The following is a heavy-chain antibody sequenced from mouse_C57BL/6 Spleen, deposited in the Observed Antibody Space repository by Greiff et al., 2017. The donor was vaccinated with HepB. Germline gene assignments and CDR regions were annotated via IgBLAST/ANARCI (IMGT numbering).Heavy chain of an antibody. CDR3: ASYYDYAMDFDY. D-gene: IGHD2-4*01. Sequence: EVQLQESGAELVKPGASVKLSCTASGFNIKDYYMHWVKQRTEQGLEWIGRIDPEDGETKYDPKFQGKATITADTSSTTAYLQLSSLTSEDTAVYYCASYYDYAMDFDYWGQGTTLTVSS. J-gene: IGHJ2*01. CDR2: IDPEDGET. CDR1: GFNIKDYY. V-gene: IGHV14-2*01.